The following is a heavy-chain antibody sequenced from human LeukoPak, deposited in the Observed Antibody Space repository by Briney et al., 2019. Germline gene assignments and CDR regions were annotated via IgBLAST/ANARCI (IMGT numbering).Heavy chain of an antibody. J-gene: IGHJ6*02. CDR1: GYTFTGYY. CDR2: INPNSGGT. V-gene: IGHV1-2*02. CDR3: ARDRTTVTTGGMDV. D-gene: IGHD4-17*01. Sequence: ASVKVSCKASGYTFTGYYMRWVRQAPGQGLEWMGWINPNSGGTNYAQKFQGRVTMTRDTSISTAYMELSRLRSDDTAVYYCARDRTTVTTGGMDVWGQGTTVTVSS.